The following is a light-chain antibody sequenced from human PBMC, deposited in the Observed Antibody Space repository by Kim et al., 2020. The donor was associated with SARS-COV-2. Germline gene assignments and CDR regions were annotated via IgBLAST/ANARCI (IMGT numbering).Light chain of an antibody. J-gene: IGKJ4*01. CDR1: QTVTSN. CDR2: GTA. Sequence: EIVMTQSPATLSVSPGEGAAISCRASQTVTSNLAWYQQKFGQPPRLLIYGTATRATGIPDRFSGSGFGTEFTLTISSLQSEDFALYYCQQYQDWPLTFGGGTKVDIK. CDR3: QQYQDWPLT. V-gene: IGKV3-15*01.